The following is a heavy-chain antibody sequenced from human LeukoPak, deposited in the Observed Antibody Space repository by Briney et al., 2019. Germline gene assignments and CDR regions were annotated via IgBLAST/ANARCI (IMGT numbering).Heavy chain of an antibody. V-gene: IGHV4-59*01. CDR1: GGSISSYY. D-gene: IGHD3-3*01. CDR2: IYYSGST. Sequence: SETLSLTCTVSGGSISSYYWSWIRQPPGKGLEWIGYIYYSGSTNYNPSLKSRVTISVDTSKNQFSLKLSSVTAADTAVYYCARVFWVPNYYYYYYMDVWGKGTTVTVSS. J-gene: IGHJ6*03. CDR3: ARVFWVPNYYYYYYMDV.